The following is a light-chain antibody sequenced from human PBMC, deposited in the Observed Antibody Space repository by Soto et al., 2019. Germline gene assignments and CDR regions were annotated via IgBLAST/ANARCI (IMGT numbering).Light chain of an antibody. J-gene: IGKJ1*01. Sequence: DIQMTQSPSTLSASVGDRVTITCRASQSISSWLAWYQQKPGKAPKLLIYKASSLESGVPSRFSGSGSGTEFTLTISTLQPDDCATYYCQPYNSYSGTVGHGTKVEIK. CDR1: QSISSW. CDR3: QPYNSYSGT. V-gene: IGKV1-5*03. CDR2: KAS.